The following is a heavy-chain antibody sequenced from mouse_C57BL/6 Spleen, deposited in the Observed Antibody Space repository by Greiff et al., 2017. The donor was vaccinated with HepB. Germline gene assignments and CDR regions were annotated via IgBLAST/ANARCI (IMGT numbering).Heavy chain of an antibody. CDR3: ARDTYDGPSMDY. D-gene: IGHD2-3*01. V-gene: IGHV3-6*01. CDR1: GYSITSGYY. Sequence: EVKLQESGPGLVKPSQSLSLTCSVTGYSITSGYYWNWIRQFPGNKLEWMGYISYDGSNNYNPSLKNRISITRDTSKNQFFLKLNSVTTEDTATYYCARDTYDGPSMDYWGQGTSVTVSS. CDR2: ISYDGSN. J-gene: IGHJ4*01.